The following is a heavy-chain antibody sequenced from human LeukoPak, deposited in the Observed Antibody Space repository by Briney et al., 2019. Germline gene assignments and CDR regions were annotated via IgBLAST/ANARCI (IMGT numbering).Heavy chain of an antibody. CDR3: ASQTPSYDFWSGYYLRYYFDC. D-gene: IGHD3-3*01. V-gene: IGHV4-39*07. CDR1: GGSISSSSYY. CDR2: IYYSGST. Sequence: SETLSLTCTVSGGSISSSSYYWGWIRQPPGKGLEWIGSIYYSGSTYYNPSLKSRVTISVDTSKNQFSLKLSSVTAADTAVYYCASQTPSYDFWSGYYLRYYFDCWGQGTLVTVSS. J-gene: IGHJ4*02.